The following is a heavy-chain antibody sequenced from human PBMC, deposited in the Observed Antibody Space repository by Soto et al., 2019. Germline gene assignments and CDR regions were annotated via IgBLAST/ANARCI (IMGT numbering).Heavy chain of an antibody. Sequence: SETLSLTCTVSGGSISSGGYYWRWIRQHPGKGLEWIGYIYYSGSTYYNPSLKSRVTISVDTSKNQFSLKLSSVTAADTAVYYCARGLYDSSGPYYFDYWGQGTLVTVS. CDR2: IYYSGST. V-gene: IGHV4-31*03. CDR1: GGSISSGGYY. J-gene: IGHJ4*02. CDR3: ARGLYDSSGPYYFDY. D-gene: IGHD3-22*01.